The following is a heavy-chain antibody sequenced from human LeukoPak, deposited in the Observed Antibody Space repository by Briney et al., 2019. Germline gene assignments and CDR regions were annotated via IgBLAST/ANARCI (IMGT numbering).Heavy chain of an antibody. CDR3: ARDLRRGGYNWGCDH. D-gene: IGHD5-24*01. CDR2: ITSSGGDT. Sequence: ASVKVSCKASGYTFTNYYMHWVRQAPGQGLEWVGMITSSGGDTTYAQKFKGRVTMTRDTSTRTVYMEVGSLTSEDTAVYYCARDLRRGGYNWGCDHWGQGTLVTVSS. J-gene: IGHJ4*02. V-gene: IGHV1-46*01. CDR1: GYTFTNYY.